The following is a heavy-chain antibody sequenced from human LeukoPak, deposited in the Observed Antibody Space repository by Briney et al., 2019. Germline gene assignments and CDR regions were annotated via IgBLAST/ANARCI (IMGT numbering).Heavy chain of an antibody. CDR1: GGSISSYY. CDR2: IYYSGST. Sequence: RASETLSLTCTVSGGSISSYYWSWIRQPPGKGLEWIGYIYYSGSTSYNPSLKSRVTISVDTSKNQFSLKLSSVTAADTAVYYCARALGGYSYDRYYYGMDVWGQGTTVTVSS. V-gene: IGHV4-59*01. D-gene: IGHD5-18*01. CDR3: ARALGGYSYDRYYYGMDV. J-gene: IGHJ6*02.